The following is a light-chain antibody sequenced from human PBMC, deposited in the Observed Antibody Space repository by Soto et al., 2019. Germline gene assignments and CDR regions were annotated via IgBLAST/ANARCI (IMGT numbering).Light chain of an antibody. Sequence: EIVMTQSPAALSFSPVYRVPLSCIASHSIIFNLSWYQKKPGQAPSLLIYIASTRAAGIPARFSGSGSGTEFTLTISSLQSEDSAIYYCQQYNNWPSWTCGHGPTV. CDR2: IAS. V-gene: IGKV3-15*01. CDR3: QQYNNWPSWT. CDR1: HSIIFN. J-gene: IGKJ1*01.